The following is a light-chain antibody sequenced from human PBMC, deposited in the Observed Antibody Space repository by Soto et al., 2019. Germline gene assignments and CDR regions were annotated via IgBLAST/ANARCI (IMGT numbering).Light chain of an antibody. CDR1: QGISNW. J-gene: IGKJ5*01. CDR2: AAS. V-gene: IGKV1-12*01. Sequence: DIQMTQSPSSVSASVGDRVTITCRASQGISNWLAWYQQKPGKAPKLLIYAASSLQSGVPSRFRGSGSGTDFTLTISSLQPEDCATYSCQQGNSFPVTFGQGTRLEIK. CDR3: QQGNSFPVT.